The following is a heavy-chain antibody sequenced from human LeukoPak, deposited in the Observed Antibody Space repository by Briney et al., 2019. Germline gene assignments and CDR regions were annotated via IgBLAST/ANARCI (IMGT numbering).Heavy chain of an antibody. CDR2: IYSGGST. CDR3: ARDGVDEYNYLYGMDV. J-gene: IGHJ6*02. V-gene: IGHV3-53*01. Sequence: PGGSLRLSCAVSGFTVSDNYMTWVRQAPGKGLEWVSVIYSGGSTYYADSVTGRFTISRDNSKNTLYLQMNSLRVEDTAVYYCARDGVDEYNYLYGMDVWGQGTTVTVSS. CDR1: GFTVSDNY. D-gene: IGHD5-24*01.